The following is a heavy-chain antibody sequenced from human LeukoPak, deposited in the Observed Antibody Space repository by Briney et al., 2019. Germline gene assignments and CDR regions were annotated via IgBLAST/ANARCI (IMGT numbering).Heavy chain of an antibody. CDR1: GGSISSGGYS. Sequence: SETLSLTCAVSGGSISSGGYSWSWIRQPPGKGLEWIGYIYHSGSTYYNPSLKSRVTISVDRSKNQFSLKLSSVTAADTAVYYCARVITGGYRGGRGGLHWFDPWGQGTLVTVSS. J-gene: IGHJ5*02. V-gene: IGHV4-30-2*01. CDR3: ARVITGGYRGGRGGLHWFDP. D-gene: IGHD1-26*01. CDR2: IYHSGST.